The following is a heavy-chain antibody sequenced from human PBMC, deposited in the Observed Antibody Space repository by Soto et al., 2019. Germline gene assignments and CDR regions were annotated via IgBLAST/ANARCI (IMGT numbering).Heavy chain of an antibody. CDR2: ISSSGSTI. V-gene: IGHV3-48*03. J-gene: IGHJ4*02. CDR1: GFTFGSYE. D-gene: IGHD2-2*01. Sequence: EVQLVESGGGLVQPGGSLRLSCAASGFTFGSYEMNWVRQAPGKGLEWVSYISSSGSTIYYADSVKGRFTISRDNAKNSLYLQMNSLRAEDTAVYYCARSRLTNGRDYWGQGTLVTVSS. CDR3: ARSRLTNGRDY.